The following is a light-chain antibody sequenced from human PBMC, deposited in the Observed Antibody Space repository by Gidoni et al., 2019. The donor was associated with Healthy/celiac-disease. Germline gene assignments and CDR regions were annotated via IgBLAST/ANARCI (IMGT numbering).Light chain of an antibody. J-gene: IGKJ1*01. CDR1: QSVSSN. CDR3: QQDDNWPPWT. V-gene: IGKV3-15*01. CDR2: GAS. Sequence: EIVMAQTPATLSVSPGERANLTCRASQSVSSNVAWSQHTAGQAPRRLIYGASTRATGIPDMFSGSVSGTEFTLAISSLQSEDFAVYYCQQDDNWPPWT.